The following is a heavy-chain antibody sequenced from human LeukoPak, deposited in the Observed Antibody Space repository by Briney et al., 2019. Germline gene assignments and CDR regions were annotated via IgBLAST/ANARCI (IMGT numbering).Heavy chain of an antibody. CDR1: GYTLSELS. V-gene: IGHV1-24*01. J-gene: IGHJ5*02. CDR2: FDPEDEEI. D-gene: IGHD3-10*01. CDR3: AKAKEVVRGVIDP. Sequence: ASVKVSCKVSGYTLSELSIHWVRQAPGKGLEWMGGFDPEDEEIIYAQKFQDRVTMTEDTSTDTAYMELSSLRSEDTAVYYCAKAKEVVRGVIDPWGQGTLVTVSS.